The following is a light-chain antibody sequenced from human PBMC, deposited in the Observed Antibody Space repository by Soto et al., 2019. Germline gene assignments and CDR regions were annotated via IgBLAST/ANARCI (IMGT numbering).Light chain of an antibody. CDR2: AAS. CDR1: QGISSW. V-gene: IGKV1-12*01. J-gene: IGKJ4*02. Sequence: DHERTQNASKGAASGEDRDTITRRARQGISSWLAWYQQKPGKAPKLLIYAASSLQSGVPSRFTGSGSGRDLHLTISSLQPEHFATYYCQQANRLPREFGGGTRVEIK. CDR3: QQANRLPRE.